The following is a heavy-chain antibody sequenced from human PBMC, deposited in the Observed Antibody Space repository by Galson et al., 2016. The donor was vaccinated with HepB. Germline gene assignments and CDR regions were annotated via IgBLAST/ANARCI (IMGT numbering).Heavy chain of an antibody. D-gene: IGHD2-15*01. CDR3: ARGRITPVGSVDCRYGLDG. CDR1: GFTVTTSY. V-gene: IGHV3-53*01. CDR2: FYGDSTT. Sequence: SLRLSCAASGFTVTTSYMTWVRQTPGKGLECVSVFYGDSTTYYAESVRGRFTISRDTSKNTLFLQMKSLRLEDTAVYFCARGRITPVGSVDCRYGLDGWGKWTTVTVSS. J-gene: IGHJ6*04.